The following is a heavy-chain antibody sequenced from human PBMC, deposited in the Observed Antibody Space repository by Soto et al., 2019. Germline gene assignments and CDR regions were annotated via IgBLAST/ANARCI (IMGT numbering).Heavy chain of an antibody. Sequence: ASVKVSCKASGYTFTGYYMHWVRQAPGQGLEWMGWINPNSGGTNYAQKFQGWVTMTRDTSISTAYMELSRLRSDDTAVYYCARGPLAGSSWDESYYYYYMDVWGKGTTVTVSS. V-gene: IGHV1-2*04. CDR3: ARGPLAGSSWDESYYYYYMDV. CDR2: INPNSGGT. CDR1: GYTFTGYY. J-gene: IGHJ6*03. D-gene: IGHD6-13*01.